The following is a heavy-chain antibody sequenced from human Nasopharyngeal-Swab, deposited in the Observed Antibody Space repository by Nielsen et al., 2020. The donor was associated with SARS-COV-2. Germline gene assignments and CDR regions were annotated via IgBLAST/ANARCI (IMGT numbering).Heavy chain of an antibody. CDR2: IYYSGST. CDR1: GGSISSSGYY. CDR3: ARGPSIGAYYDSSGYYDDAFDI. J-gene: IGHJ3*02. D-gene: IGHD3-22*01. Sequence: GSLRLSCTVSGGSISSSGYYWGWIRQPPGKGLEWIGSIYYSGSTYYNPSLKSRVTISVDTSKNQFSLKLSSVTAADTAVYYCARGPSIGAYYDSSGYYDDAFDIWGQGTMVTVSS. V-gene: IGHV4-39*01.